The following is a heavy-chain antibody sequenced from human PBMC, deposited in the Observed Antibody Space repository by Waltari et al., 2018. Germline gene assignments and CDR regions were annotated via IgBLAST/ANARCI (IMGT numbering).Heavy chain of an antibody. V-gene: IGHV4-4*02. CDR2: IYHGGST. D-gene: IGHD2-2*01. CDR3: ARKYCGSTSCYAPSFDY. Sequence: QVQLQESGPGLVKPSGTLSLTCAVSGGSISSSNWWSWVRQPPGKGLEWIGEIYHGGSTNYNPSLKSRVTISVDKSKNQFSLKLSSVTAADTAVYYCARKYCGSTSCYAPSFDYWGQGTLVTVSS. CDR1: GGSISSSNW. J-gene: IGHJ4*02.